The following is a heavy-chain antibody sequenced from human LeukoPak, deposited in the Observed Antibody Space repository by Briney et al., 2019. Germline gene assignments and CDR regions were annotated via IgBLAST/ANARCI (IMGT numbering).Heavy chain of an antibody. CDR2: IYYSGST. CDR1: GGSISSSY. CDR3: ARGGIPVAGSNYWYVDL. Sequence: SETLPLTCTVSGGSISSSYWSWIRQPPGKGLEWIGHIYYSGSTNFNPSLKSRVTLSLDTSKNQFSLKLSSVTAADTAVYYCARGGIPVAGSNYWYVDLWGRGTLVTVSS. J-gene: IGHJ2*01. D-gene: IGHD6-19*01. V-gene: IGHV4-59*01.